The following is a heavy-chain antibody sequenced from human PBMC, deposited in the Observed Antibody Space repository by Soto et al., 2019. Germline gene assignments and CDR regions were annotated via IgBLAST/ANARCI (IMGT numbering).Heavy chain of an antibody. J-gene: IGHJ1*01. CDR2: IHHSGST. V-gene: IGHV4-31*03. D-gene: IGHD3-10*01. Sequence: PSETQSLTSNFSGFYIRSGGYYWTWIRQHPGKGLEWIGNIHHSGSTFYNPSLKSRVSISVDTSKNQFSLKLSSVTAADTAVYFCVRGVLSWGQGTLVTVSS. CDR3: VRGVLS. CDR1: GFYIRSGGYY.